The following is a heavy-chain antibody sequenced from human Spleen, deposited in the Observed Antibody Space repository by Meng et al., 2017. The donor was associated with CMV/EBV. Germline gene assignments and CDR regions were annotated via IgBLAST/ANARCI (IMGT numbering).Heavy chain of an antibody. CDR3: ARHASHRGQNNWFDP. CDR2: IYYSGNT. V-gene: IGHV4-39*01. Sequence: SSSSRCYWGSSPQPPGKGMEEIGRIYYSGNTYYNPSLKRRVTIPVDTSKNQCSLKLSSVTAADTAVYYCARHASHRGQNNWFDPWGQGTLVTVSS. J-gene: IGHJ5*02. D-gene: IGHD2-15*01. CDR1: SSSSRCY.